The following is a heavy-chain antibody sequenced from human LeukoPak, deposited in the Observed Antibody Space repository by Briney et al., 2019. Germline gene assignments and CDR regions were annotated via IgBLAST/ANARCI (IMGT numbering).Heavy chain of an antibody. D-gene: IGHD5-24*01. CDR2: IYYSGST. J-gene: IGHJ6*02. CDR3: ARGKRRDGYNHYYYYYYGMDV. Sequence: SETLSLTCTVSGGSISSYYWSWIRQPPGKGLEWIGYIYYSGSTNYNPSLKSRVTISVDTSKNQFSLKLSSVTAADTAVYYCARGKRRDGYNHYYYYYYGMDVWGQGTTVTVSS. V-gene: IGHV4-59*12. CDR1: GGSISSYY.